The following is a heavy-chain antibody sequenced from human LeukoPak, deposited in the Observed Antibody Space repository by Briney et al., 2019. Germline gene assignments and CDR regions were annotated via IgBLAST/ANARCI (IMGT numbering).Heavy chain of an antibody. CDR1: GGSFSGYY. Sequence: SETLSLTCAVYGGSFSGYYWSWIRQPPGKGLEWIGEINHSGSTNYNPSLKSRVTISVDTSKNQFFLKVSSATAADTAVYYCARQGCTSTSCYSDYWGQGTLVTVSS. CDR3: ARQGCTSTSCYSDY. D-gene: IGHD2-2*01. V-gene: IGHV4-34*01. J-gene: IGHJ4*02. CDR2: INHSGST.